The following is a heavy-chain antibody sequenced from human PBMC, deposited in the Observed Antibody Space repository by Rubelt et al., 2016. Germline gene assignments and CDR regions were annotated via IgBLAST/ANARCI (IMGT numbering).Heavy chain of an antibody. Sequence: ESGPGLVKPSETLSLTCTVSGGSISSSSYYWGWIRQPPGKGLEWIGSIYYSGSTYNNPSLKSRVTISADTSKKQISLKLNSVTAADTAVYYCARGGVNWNYDYWGQGTLVTVSS. J-gene: IGHJ4*02. V-gene: IGHV4-39*01. CDR3: ARGGVNWNYDY. D-gene: IGHD1-7*01. CDR1: GGSISSSSYY. CDR2: IYYSGST.